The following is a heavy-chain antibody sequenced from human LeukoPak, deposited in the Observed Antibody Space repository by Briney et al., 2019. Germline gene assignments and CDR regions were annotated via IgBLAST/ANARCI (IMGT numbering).Heavy chain of an antibody. D-gene: IGHD3-10*01. CDR2: ISGSGGST. CDR3: ARSDGYGLVGI. V-gene: IGHV3-23*01. CDR1: GFTFSSYA. Sequence: GGSLRLSCAASGFTFSSYAMSWVRQAPGKGLEWVSAISGSGGSTYYADSVKGRFTISRDNSRNTLYLQMNSLRAEDTAVYYCARSDGYGLVGIWGQGTMVTVSS. J-gene: IGHJ3*02.